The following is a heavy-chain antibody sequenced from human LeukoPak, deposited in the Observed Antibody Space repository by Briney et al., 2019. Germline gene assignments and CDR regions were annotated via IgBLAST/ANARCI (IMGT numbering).Heavy chain of an antibody. V-gene: IGHV1-18*01. D-gene: IGHD6-19*01. Sequence: ASVKVSCKASGYTFATYGISWVRQAPGQGLEWMGWISPYNGNTNYAQKLQGRVTMTTDTSTSTAYMELRSLRSDDTAVYYCARDALLAKQYSSGWPGSNEYFQHWGQGTLVTVSS. CDR1: GYTFATYG. CDR2: ISPYNGNT. CDR3: ARDALLAKQYSSGWPGSNEYFQH. J-gene: IGHJ1*01.